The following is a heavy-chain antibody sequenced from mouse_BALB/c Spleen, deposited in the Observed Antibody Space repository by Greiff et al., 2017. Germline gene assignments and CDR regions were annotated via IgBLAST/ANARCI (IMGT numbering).Heavy chain of an antibody. J-gene: IGHJ3*01. CDR1: GFTFSSYY. D-gene: IGHD2-4*01. CDR2: INSNGGST. CDR3: ARHEGLRAWFAY. Sequence: EVKLMESGGGLVKLGGSLKLSCAASGFTFSSYYMSWVRQTPEKRLELVAAINSNGGSTYYPDTVKGRFTISRDNAKNTLYLQMSSLKSEDTALYYCARHEGLRAWFAYWGQGTLVTVSA. V-gene: IGHV5-6-2*01.